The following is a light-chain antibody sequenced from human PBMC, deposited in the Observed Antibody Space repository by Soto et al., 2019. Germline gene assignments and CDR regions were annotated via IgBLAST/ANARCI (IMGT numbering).Light chain of an antibody. CDR3: QQYNTFWT. J-gene: IGKJ1*01. V-gene: IGKV1-5*01. CDR1: QSISRW. Sequence: DIQMTQSPSTLSASVGDRVTITCRASQSISRWLAWYQQKPGKAPKVLIYDVSTLESGVPSRFSGTGSETDFTLTINSLQPDDSATYYCQQYNTFWTFGQGTKVDIK. CDR2: DVS.